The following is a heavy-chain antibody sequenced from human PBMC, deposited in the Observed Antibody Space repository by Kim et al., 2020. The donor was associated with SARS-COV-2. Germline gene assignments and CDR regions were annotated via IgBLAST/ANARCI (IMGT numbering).Heavy chain of an antibody. CDR3: ARDLIMIDHHDY. J-gene: IGHJ4*02. Sequence: GGSLRLSCAASGFTLSSFSMNWVRQAPGKGLEWVSSISSSSSYINYADAVKGRFTISRDNAKNSLYLQMNSLRAEDTAVYYCARDLIMIDHHDYWGQGTLVTVSS. CDR2: ISSSSSYI. V-gene: IGHV3-21*01. D-gene: IGHD2-8*01. CDR1: GFTLSSFS.